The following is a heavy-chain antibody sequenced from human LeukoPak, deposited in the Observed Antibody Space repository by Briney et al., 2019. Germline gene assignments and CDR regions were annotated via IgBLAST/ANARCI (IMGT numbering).Heavy chain of an antibody. D-gene: IGHD3-10*01. CDR3: GTQSYGLVDY. V-gene: IGHV3-7*01. CDR2: IKQEGSEK. J-gene: IGHJ4*02. Sequence: PGGSLRLSCAAPGFTFTSYWMSWVRQAPGKGLEWVANIKQEGSEKYYVDSVKGRVTISRDNAKNTLYLQMNSLRAEDTAVYYCGTQSYGLVDYWGEGTLVTVSS. CDR1: GFTFTSYW.